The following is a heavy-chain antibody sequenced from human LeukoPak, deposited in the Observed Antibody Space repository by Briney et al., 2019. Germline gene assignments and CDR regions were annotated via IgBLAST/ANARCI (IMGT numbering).Heavy chain of an antibody. Sequence: GGSLRLSCAASGFTFSSYAMSWVRQVPGKGLEWVSAISGSGGSTYYADSVKGRFTISRDNSKNTLYLQMNSLRAEDTAVYYCASIDGAAGIGGLRYWGQGTLVTVSS. CDR3: ASIDGAAGIGGLRY. V-gene: IGHV3-23*01. D-gene: IGHD6-13*01. J-gene: IGHJ4*02. CDR1: GFTFSSYA. CDR2: ISGSGGST.